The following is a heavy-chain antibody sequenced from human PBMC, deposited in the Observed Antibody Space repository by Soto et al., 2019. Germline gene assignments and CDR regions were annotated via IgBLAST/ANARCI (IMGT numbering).Heavy chain of an antibody. CDR2: ISIRGGDE. CDR3: ARGTIVARQLPDY. J-gene: IGHJ4*02. D-gene: IGHD6-6*01. V-gene: IGHV3-30*03. Sequence: PGKGLEWVTVISIRGGDEYYAESVRGRSTISRDDSKNTLYLQMDSLRVEDTAVYYCARGTIVARQLPDYRVQGTLVIGSS.